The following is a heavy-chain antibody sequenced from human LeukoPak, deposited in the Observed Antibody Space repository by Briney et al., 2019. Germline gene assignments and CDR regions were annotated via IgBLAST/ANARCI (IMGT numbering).Heavy chain of an antibody. J-gene: IGHJ1*01. D-gene: IGHD3-22*01. V-gene: IGHV1-2*02. CDR2: INPNSGGT. CDR3: ARGSYDSSDFEYFHH. Sequence: GASVKVSCKASGYTFTGNYMHWVRQAPGQGLEWMGWINPNSGGTNYAQKFQDRVTMTRDTSIGTAYMELNRLRSDDTAVYYCARGSYDSSDFEYFHHWGQGTLVTVSS. CDR1: GYTFTGNY.